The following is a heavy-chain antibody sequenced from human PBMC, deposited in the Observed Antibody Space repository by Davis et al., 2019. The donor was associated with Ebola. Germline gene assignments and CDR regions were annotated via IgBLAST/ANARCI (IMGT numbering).Heavy chain of an antibody. CDR3: ARLIGDFWSGYPYYYYGMDV. D-gene: IGHD3-3*01. Sequence: PSETLSLTCTVSGGSISSYYWSWIRQPAGKGLEWIGRIYTSGSTNYNPSLKSRVTMSVDTSKNQFSLKLSSVTAADTAVYYCARLIGDFWSGYPYYYYGMDVWGQGTTVTVSS. CDR2: IYTSGST. J-gene: IGHJ6*02. CDR1: GGSISSYY. V-gene: IGHV4-4*07.